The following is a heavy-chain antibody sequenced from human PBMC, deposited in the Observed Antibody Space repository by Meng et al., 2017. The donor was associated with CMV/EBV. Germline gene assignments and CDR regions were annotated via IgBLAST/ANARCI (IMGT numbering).Heavy chain of an antibody. CDR1: GGSSRGYY. CDR3: ARGGIAAAGPFDY. V-gene: IGHV4-34*01. D-gene: IGHD6-13*01. Sequence: HVQLQRWGAGLLKPSETLSLTCAVYGGSSRGYYWSWIRQPPGKGLEWIGEINHSGSTNYNPSLKSRVTISVDTAKNQFSLKLSSVTAADTAVYYCARGGIAAAGPFDYWGQGTLVTVSS. CDR2: INHSGST. J-gene: IGHJ4*02.